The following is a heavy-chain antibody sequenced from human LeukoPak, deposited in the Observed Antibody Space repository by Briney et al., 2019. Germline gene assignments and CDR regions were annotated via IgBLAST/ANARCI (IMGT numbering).Heavy chain of an antibody. CDR2: IKSKTAGGTI. CDR1: GFTFSNAW. J-gene: IGHJ4*02. Sequence: GGSLRLSCAASGFTFSNAWMTWVRQAPGKGLEWVGRIKSKTAGGTIDYAAPVKGRFTISRDDSKNTLYLQMNSLKTEDTAVYYCTAGESMVGTTIHIRWADWGQGTLVTVSS. D-gene: IGHD1-26*01. CDR3: TAGESMVGTTIHIRWAD. V-gene: IGHV3-15*01.